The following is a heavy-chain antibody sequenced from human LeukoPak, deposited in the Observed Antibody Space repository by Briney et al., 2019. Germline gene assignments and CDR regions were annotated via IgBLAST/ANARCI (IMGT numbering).Heavy chain of an antibody. D-gene: IGHD6-19*01. CDR3: AVAGTVS. CDR2: IIPILGIA. J-gene: IGHJ4*02. Sequence: QGLEWMGRIIPILGIANYAQKFQGRVTITADKSTSTAYMELSSLRSEDTAVYYCAVAGTVSWGQGTLVTVSS. V-gene: IGHV1-69*02.